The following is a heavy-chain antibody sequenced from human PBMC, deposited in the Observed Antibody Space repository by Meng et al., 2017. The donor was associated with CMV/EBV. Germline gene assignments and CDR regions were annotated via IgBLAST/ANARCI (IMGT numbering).Heavy chain of an antibody. CDR2: INPNSGGT. J-gene: IGHJ6*02. CDR1: GGTFSRST. Sequence: ASVKVSCKASGGTFSRSTISWVRQAPGQGLEWMGWINPNSGGTNYAQKFQGRVTMTRDTSISTAYMELSRLRSDDTAVYYCARVDGRYCSSTSCYEYYGMDVWGQGTTVTVSS. CDR3: ARVDGRYCSSTSCYEYYGMDV. V-gene: IGHV1-2*02. D-gene: IGHD2-2*01.